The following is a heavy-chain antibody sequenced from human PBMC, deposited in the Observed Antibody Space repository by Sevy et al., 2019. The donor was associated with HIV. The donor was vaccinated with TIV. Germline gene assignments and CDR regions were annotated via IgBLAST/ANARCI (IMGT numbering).Heavy chain of an antibody. Sequence: GGSLRLSCAASGFTFSKYGMHWVRQAPGKGLEWVALIRYDGSNKYYADSVKGRFTISRDNSKNTLYLQMNSLRAEDTAVYYCVRGADYYDSSGANWDYWGQGTLVTVSS. D-gene: IGHD3-22*01. V-gene: IGHV3-33*01. CDR3: VRGADYYDSSGANWDY. CDR1: GFTFSKYG. J-gene: IGHJ4*02. CDR2: IRYDGSNK.